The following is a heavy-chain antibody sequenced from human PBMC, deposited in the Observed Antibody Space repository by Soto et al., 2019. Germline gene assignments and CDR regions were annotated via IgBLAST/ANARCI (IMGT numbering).Heavy chain of an antibody. Sequence: EVQLVESGGGLVQPGRSLRLSCAVSGFTFDDYAMHWVRQAPGKGLEWVSGISWNSGSIGYADSVRGRFTISRDNAKNSLSLQMNSLRAEDTSLYYCSKDRNLGYWRYFDLWGRGTLVTVSS. D-gene: IGHD5-12*01. J-gene: IGHJ2*01. V-gene: IGHV3-9*01. CDR3: SKDRNLGYWRYFDL. CDR2: ISWNSGSI. CDR1: GFTFDDYA.